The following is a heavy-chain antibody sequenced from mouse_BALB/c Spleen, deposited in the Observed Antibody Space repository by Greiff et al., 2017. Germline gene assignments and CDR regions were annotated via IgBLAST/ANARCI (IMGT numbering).Heavy chain of an antibody. V-gene: IGHV1-62-2*01. Sequence: VQLQQSGAELVKPGASVKLSCKASGYTFTEYIIHWVKQRSGQGLEWIGWFYPGSGSIKYNEKFKDKATLTADKSSSTVYMELSRLTSEDSAVYFCARHEGDYYGSSYWAMDYWGQGTSVTVSA. CDR1: GYTFTEYI. CDR2: FYPGSGSI. CDR3: ARHEGDYYGSSYWAMDY. J-gene: IGHJ4*01. D-gene: IGHD1-1*01.